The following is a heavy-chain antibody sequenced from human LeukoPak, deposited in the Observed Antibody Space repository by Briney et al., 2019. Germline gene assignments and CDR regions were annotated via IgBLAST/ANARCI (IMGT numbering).Heavy chain of an antibody. V-gene: IGHV3-71*01. D-gene: IGHD3-22*01. CDR2: ITNKAFGGTA. CDR1: GFTFSSYA. CDR3: AKVGSRAYYDSSGYFDY. J-gene: IGHJ4*02. Sequence: GGSRRLSCAASGFTFSSYAMSWVRQAPEKGLEGVGFITNKAFGGTAEYAASVKGRFTISRDDSRSIAYLQMNSLRAEDTAVYYCAKVGSRAYYDSSGYFDYWGQGTLVTVSS.